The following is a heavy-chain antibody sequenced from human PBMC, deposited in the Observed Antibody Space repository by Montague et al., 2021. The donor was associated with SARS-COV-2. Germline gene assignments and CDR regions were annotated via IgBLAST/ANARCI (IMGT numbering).Heavy chain of an antibody. V-gene: IGHV4-34*01. CDR3: ARLGDGIVPSPILGLGPYYSFYYMDV. Sequence: SETLSLTCAVSGGSFSRYYWSWIRQPPGKRLEWIGEISQSGNTRYNPSLQSRVSISLDTSRNQFSLKVSSVTAADTAIYYCARLGDGIVPSPILGLGPYYSFYYMDVWGKGTTVTVSS. CDR2: ISQSGNT. D-gene: IGHD2-2*02. CDR1: GGSFSRYY. J-gene: IGHJ6*03.